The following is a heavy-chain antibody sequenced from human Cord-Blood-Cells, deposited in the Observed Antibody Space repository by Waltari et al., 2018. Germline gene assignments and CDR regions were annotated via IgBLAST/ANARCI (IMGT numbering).Heavy chain of an antibody. CDR3: ARAYSNWFDP. J-gene: IGHJ5*02. D-gene: IGHD4-4*01. Sequence: QVQLQESGPGLVKPSETLSLPCTVSGYSISSGYYWGWIRQPPGKGLEWIGSIYHSGSTYYNPSLKSRVTISVDTSKNQFSLKLSSVTAADTAVYYCARAYSNWFDPWGQGTLVTVSS. CDR2: IYHSGST. CDR1: GYSISSGYY. V-gene: IGHV4-38-2*02.